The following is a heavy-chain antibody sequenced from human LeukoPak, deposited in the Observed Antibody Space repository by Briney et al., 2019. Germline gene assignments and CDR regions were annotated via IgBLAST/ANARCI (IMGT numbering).Heavy chain of an antibody. CDR2: ISAYNGNT. CDR1: GYTFTSYG. V-gene: IGHV1-18*01. CDR3: ARDRGYGSGSYYNVFSPYYYYYYMDV. J-gene: IGHJ6*03. Sequence: ASVKVSCKASGYTFTSYGISWVRQAPGQGLEWMEWISAYNGNTNYAQKLQGRVTMTTDTSTSTAYMELRSLRSDDTAVYYCARDRGYGSGSYYNVFSPYYYYYYMDVWGKGTTVTVSS. D-gene: IGHD3-10*01.